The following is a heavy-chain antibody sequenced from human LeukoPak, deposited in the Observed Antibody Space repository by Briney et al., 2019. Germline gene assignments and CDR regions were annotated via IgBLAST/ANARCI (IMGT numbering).Heavy chain of an antibody. V-gene: IGHV4-39*01. CDR1: GGSVSSGGHY. CDR2: IYYSGST. CDR3: ARLVCGGGSCPAEFDY. J-gene: IGHJ4*02. D-gene: IGHD2-15*01. Sequence: SETLSLTCIVSGGSVSSGGHYWGWIRQPPGKGLEWIGSIYYSGSTYYNPSLNNRVAIFIDMSKNQFSLRLNSVTATDTAVYYCARLVCGGGSCPAEFDYWGQGTLVTVSS.